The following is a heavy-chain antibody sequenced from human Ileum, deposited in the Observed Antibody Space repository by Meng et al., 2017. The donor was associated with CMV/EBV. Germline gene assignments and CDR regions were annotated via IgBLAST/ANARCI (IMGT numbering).Heavy chain of an antibody. D-gene: IGHD6-19*01. CDR1: GFTFSSYS. V-gene: IGHV3-7*01. Sequence: GGSLRLSCAASGFTFSSYSMNWIRQAPGKGLEWVANIKEDGGETHYVDAVKGRFTISRDNTRNSVYLQMNTLRVEDTAVYHCARDVGWFRIDPWGQGTQVTVSS. J-gene: IGHJ5*02. CDR2: IKEDGGET. CDR3: ARDVGWFRIDP.